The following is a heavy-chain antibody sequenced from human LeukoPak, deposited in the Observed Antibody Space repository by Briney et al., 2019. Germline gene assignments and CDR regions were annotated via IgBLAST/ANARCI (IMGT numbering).Heavy chain of an antibody. D-gene: IGHD1-26*01. Sequence: GGSLRLSCAASGFTFSGSAMHWVRQASGKGLEWVGRIRSKANSYATAYAASVKGRFTISRDDSKNTAYLQMNSLKTEDTAVYYCTRRYSGSYHWGQGTLVTVSS. CDR2: IRSKANSYAT. J-gene: IGHJ4*02. CDR3: TRRYSGSYH. V-gene: IGHV3-73*01. CDR1: GFTFSGSA.